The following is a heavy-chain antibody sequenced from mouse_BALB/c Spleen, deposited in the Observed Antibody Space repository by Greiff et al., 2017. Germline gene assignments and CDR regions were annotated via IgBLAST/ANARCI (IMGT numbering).Heavy chain of an antibody. CDR2: ISTYYGDA. Sequence: QVHVKQSGAELVRPGVSVKISCKGSGYTFTDYAMHWVKQSHAKSLEWIGVISTYYGDASYNQKFKGKATMTVDKSSSTAYMELARLTSEDFAIYYCARGDDGYSWFAYWGQGTLVTVSA. CDR1: GYTFTDYA. V-gene: IGHV1S137*01. D-gene: IGHD2-3*01. CDR3: ARGDDGYSWFAY. J-gene: IGHJ3*01.